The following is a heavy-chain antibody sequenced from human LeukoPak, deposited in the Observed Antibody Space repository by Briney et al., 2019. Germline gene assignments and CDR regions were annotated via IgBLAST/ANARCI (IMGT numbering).Heavy chain of an antibody. CDR2: ISSDGSIK. Sequence: GGSLRLSCTASKFTFSHYGMQWVRQAPGKGLEWVAVISSDGSIKVYADSVKGRFTLSRDNSINTVDLQMNSLRAEDTAVYYCVKEYHSRGFGAYFDYWGQGTLVTVSS. J-gene: IGHJ4*02. V-gene: IGHV3-30*18. D-gene: IGHD3-3*01. CDR3: VKEYHSRGFGAYFDY. CDR1: KFTFSHYG.